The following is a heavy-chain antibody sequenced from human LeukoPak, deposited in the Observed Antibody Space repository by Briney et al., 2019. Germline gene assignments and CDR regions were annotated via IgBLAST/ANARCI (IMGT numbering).Heavy chain of an antibody. CDR2: ISSSSSYI. CDR3: AKDGYSYGTTFDY. D-gene: IGHD5-18*01. J-gene: IGHJ4*02. V-gene: IGHV3-21*04. Sequence: PGGSLRLSCAASGFTFSSYSMNWVRQAPGKGLEWVSSISSSSSYIYYADSVKGRFTISRDNSKKTLYLQMNSLRAEDTAVYYCAKDGYSYGTTFDYWGQETLVTVSS. CDR1: GFTFSSYS.